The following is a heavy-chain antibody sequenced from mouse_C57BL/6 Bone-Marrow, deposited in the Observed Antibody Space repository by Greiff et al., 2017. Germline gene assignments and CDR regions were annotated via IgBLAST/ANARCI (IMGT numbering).Heavy chain of an antibody. CDR3: ARFTTLVATNYFDY. V-gene: IGHV1-81*01. D-gene: IGHD1-1*01. CDR2: IYPRSGNT. CDR1: GYTFTSYG. Sequence: QVQLQQSGAELARPGASVQLSCKASGYTFTSYGISWVKQRTGQGLEWIGEIYPRSGNTYYNEKFKGKATLSADKSSSTAYMELRSLTSEDSAVYFFARFTTLVATNYFDYWGQGTTLTVSS. J-gene: IGHJ2*01.